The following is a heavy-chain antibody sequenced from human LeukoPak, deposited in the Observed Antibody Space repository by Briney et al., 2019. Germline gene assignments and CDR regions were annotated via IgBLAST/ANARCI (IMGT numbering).Heavy chain of an antibody. CDR2: INHSGST. Sequence: SETLSLTCAVYGGSFSGYYWSWIRQPPGKGLEWIGEINHSGSTNYNPPLKSRVTISVDTSKNQFSLKLSSVTAADTAVYYCARGTMTTVTYYFDYWGQGTLVTVPS. CDR1: GGSFSGYY. J-gene: IGHJ4*02. CDR3: ARGTMTTVTYYFDY. D-gene: IGHD4-17*01. V-gene: IGHV4-34*01.